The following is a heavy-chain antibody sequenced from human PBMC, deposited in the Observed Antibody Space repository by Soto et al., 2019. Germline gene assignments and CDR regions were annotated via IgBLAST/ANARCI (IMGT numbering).Heavy chain of an antibody. J-gene: IGHJ4*02. CDR3: AKDLNIGGSGSYFDY. Sequence: EVQLLESGGGLVQPGGSLRLSCAASGFTFSSYAMSWVRQAPGKGLEWVSAISGSGGSTYYADSVKGRFTISRDNSKNTLYLQMNSLRAEETAVYYCAKDLNIGGSGSYFDYWGQGTLVTVSS. CDR1: GFTFSSYA. D-gene: IGHD3-10*01. V-gene: IGHV3-23*01. CDR2: ISGSGGST.